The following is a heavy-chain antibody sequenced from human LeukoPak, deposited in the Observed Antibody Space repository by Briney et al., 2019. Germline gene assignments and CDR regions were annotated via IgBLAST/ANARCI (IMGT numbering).Heavy chain of an antibody. D-gene: IGHD3-22*01. J-gene: IGHJ4*02. CDR3: ARDRSSRLIVPDY. CDR2: ISAYNGNT. CDR1: GYTFIDYY. V-gene: IGHV1-18*04. Sequence: ASVKVSCKASGYTFIDYYIHWVRQAPGQGLEWMGWISAYNGNTNYAQKLQGRVTMTTDTSTSTAYMELRSLRSDDTAVYYCARDRSSRLIVPDYWGQGTLVTVSS.